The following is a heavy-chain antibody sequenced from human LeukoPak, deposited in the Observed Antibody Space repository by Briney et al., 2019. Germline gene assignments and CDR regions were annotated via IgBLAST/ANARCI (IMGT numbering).Heavy chain of an antibody. D-gene: IGHD1-26*01. CDR2: ISGCGGST. CDR3: AKDSVGATLPLNAFDI. Sequence: GGSLRLSCAASGFTFSSYAMSWVRQAPGKGLEWVSAISGCGGSTYYADSVKGRFTISRDNSKNTLYLQMNSLRAEDTAVYYCAKDSVGATLPLNAFDIWGQGTMVTVSS. V-gene: IGHV3-23*01. J-gene: IGHJ3*02. CDR1: GFTFSSYA.